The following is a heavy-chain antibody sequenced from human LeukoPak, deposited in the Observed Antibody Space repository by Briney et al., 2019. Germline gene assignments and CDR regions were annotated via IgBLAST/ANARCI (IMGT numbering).Heavy chain of an antibody. CDR3: ARHSYAHFDY. D-gene: IGHD3-16*01. Sequence: SETLSLTCAVYGGSFSGYYWSWIRQPPGKGLEWIGYIYYSGSTNYNPSLKSRVTISVDTSKNQFSLKLSSVTAADTAVYYCARHSYAHFDYWGQGTLVTVSS. CDR2: IYYSGST. J-gene: IGHJ4*02. V-gene: IGHV4-59*08. CDR1: GGSFSGYY.